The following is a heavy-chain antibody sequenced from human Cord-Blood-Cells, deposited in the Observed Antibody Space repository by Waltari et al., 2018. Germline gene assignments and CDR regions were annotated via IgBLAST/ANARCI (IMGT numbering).Heavy chain of an antibody. Sequence: QVQLVQSGAEVKKPGSSVKVSCKASGGTFSSYAISWVRQAPGQGLEWMGGIIPSLWTANYAQKCQGRVTITSDKATITDYMELSSLRSEDTAVYYCARGQWGSSGWYAFDIWGQGTMVTVSS. V-gene: IGHV1-69*06. CDR3: ARGQWGSSGWYAFDI. D-gene: IGHD6-19*01. CDR2: IIPSLWTA. J-gene: IGHJ3*02. CDR1: GGTFSSYA.